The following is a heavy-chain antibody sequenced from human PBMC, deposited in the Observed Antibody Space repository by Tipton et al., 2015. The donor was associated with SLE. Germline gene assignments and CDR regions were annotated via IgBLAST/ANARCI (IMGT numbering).Heavy chain of an antibody. D-gene: IGHD5/OR15-5a*01. CDR2: ISGSGLST. CDR3: AELSTADAFDV. Sequence: GSLRLSCRGSGFTFRSYAINWVRQTPGKGLEWVSGISGSGLSTYYADSVRGRFTISRDNSKEIVYLQMNSLRAEDTALYYCAELSTADAFDVWGQGAMVIVSS. CDR1: GFTFRSYA. J-gene: IGHJ3*01. V-gene: IGHV3-23*01.